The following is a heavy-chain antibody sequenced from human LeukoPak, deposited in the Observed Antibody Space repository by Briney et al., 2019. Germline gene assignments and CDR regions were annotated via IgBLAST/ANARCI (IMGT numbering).Heavy chain of an antibody. CDR2: NYYSRSS. Sequence: PSETLSLTCTVPGGSVSSDSYYWSWIPQPPGKGLEGLVYNYYSRSSNYNPSPNSRVTISVDTSKNQLSLKLSSLTAADTAVYYCARRYSSGWYSAFDIWGEGTMVTVSS. V-gene: IGHV4-61*01. D-gene: IGHD6-19*01. J-gene: IGHJ3*02. CDR3: ARRYSSGWYSAFDI. CDR1: GGSVSSDSYY.